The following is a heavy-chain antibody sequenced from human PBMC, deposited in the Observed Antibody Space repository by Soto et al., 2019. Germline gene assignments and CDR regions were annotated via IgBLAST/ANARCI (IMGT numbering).Heavy chain of an antibody. Sequence: EVQLVESGGGLVKPGGSLRLSCAASGFTFSDAWMNWVRQAPGKGLEWVGRIKSNTDGGTTDYAAPVKGRFSISRDDSENTLYLEMNSLKIEGTGVYYGTADRAEMPKITNAYWGQGSLVTVSS. CDR2: IKSNTDGGTT. V-gene: IGHV3-15*07. CDR3: TADRAEMPKITNAY. CDR1: GFTFSDAW. D-gene: IGHD3-3*01. J-gene: IGHJ4*02.